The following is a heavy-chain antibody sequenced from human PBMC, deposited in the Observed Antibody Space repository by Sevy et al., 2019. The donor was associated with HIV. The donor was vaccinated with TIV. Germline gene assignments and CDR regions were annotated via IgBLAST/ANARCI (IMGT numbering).Heavy chain of an antibody. V-gene: IGHV1-18*01. CDR2: ISAYNGNT. CDR3: ARDYCSGGSCYESSNWFDP. CDR1: GYTFTSYG. J-gene: IGHJ5*02. D-gene: IGHD2-15*01. Sequence: ASVKVSCKASGYTFTSYGISWVRQAPGQGLEWMGWISAYNGNTNYAQKLQGRVTMTTDTSTGTAYMELRNLRSDDTAVYYCARDYCSGGSCYESSNWFDPWGQGTLVNRLL.